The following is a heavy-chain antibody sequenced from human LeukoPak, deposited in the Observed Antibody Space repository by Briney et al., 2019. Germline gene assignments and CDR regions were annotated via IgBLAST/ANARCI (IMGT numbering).Heavy chain of an antibody. CDR1: GFTFSSYG. J-gene: IGHJ4*02. V-gene: IGHV3-48*04. Sequence: PGGSLRLSCAASGFTFSSYGMNWVRQAPGKGLEWVSYISSSGSTIYYADSVKGRFTISRDNAKNSLYLQMNILRAEDTAVYYCARTYYDSSGHRNFDYWGQGTRVTVSS. CDR2: ISSSGSTI. D-gene: IGHD3-22*01. CDR3: ARTYYDSSGHRNFDY.